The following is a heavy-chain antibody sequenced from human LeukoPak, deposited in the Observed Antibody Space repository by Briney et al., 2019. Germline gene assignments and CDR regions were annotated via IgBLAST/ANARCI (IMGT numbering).Heavy chain of an antibody. D-gene: IGHD4-17*01. Sequence: ASVKVSCKASGYTFTGYYMHWVRQAPGHGLEWMGWINPNRGDTNYAQKFQGRVTITRDTSISTAFMELTRLTSDDTAVYYCTRDLLGFATTPLSDWGQGTLVTVSS. CDR3: TRDLLGFATTPLSD. CDR1: GYTFTGYY. CDR2: INPNRGDT. V-gene: IGHV1-2*02. J-gene: IGHJ4*02.